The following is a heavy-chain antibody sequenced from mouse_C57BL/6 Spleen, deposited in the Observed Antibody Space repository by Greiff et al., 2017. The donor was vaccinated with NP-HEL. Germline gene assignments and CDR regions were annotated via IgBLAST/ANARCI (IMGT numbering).Heavy chain of an antibody. J-gene: IGHJ3*01. V-gene: IGHV1-50*01. CDR1: GYTFTSYW. CDR3: ANLPTAY. Sequence: QVQLQQPGAELVKPGASVKLSCKASGYTFTSYWMQWVKQRPGQGLEWIGEIDPSDSYTNYNQKFKGKATLTVDTSSSTAYMQLSSLTSEDSAVYYCANLPTAYGGQGTLVTVSA. CDR2: IDPSDSYT.